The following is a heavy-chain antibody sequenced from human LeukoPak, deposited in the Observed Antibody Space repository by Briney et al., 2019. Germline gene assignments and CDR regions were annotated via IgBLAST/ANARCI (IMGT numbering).Heavy chain of an antibody. CDR1: GFTFSSYW. J-gene: IGHJ4*02. Sequence: GGSLRLSCAASGFTFSSYWMSWVRQAPGKGLEWVANIKQDGSEKYCVDSVKGRFTISRDNAKNSLYLQMNSLRAEDTAVYYCARDCSGGSCYSVYWGQGTLVTVSS. D-gene: IGHD2-15*01. CDR2: IKQDGSEK. CDR3: ARDCSGGSCYSVY. V-gene: IGHV3-7*01.